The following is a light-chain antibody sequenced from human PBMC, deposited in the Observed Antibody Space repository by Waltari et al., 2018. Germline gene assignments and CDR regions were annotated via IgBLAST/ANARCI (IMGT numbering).Light chain of an antibody. Sequence: QSVLTQPPSPSGAPGQRVPISCSGSSSNIRSNPVNSYQQPPGPAPKLLIYSTNQRPSWVPDRFSASKSGTSEALAISGLQSEDEADYYCATWDNRLNGYVFGTGTKVSVL. CDR1: SSNIRSNP. CDR3: ATWDNRLNGYV. V-gene: IGLV1-44*01. J-gene: IGLJ1*01. CDR2: STN.